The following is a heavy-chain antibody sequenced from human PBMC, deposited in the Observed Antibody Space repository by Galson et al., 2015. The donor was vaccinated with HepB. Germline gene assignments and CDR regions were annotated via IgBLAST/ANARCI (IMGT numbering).Heavy chain of an antibody. V-gene: IGHV1-3*01. CDR3: ARDGFYGDYDWYFDL. J-gene: IGHJ2*01. D-gene: IGHD4-17*01. Sequence: SVKVSCKASGYTFTSYAMHWVRQAPGQRLEWMGWINAGNGNTKYSQKFQGRVTITRDTSASTAYMELSSLRSEDTAVYYCARDGFYGDYDWYFDLWGRGTLVTVSS. CDR2: INAGNGNT. CDR1: GYTFTSYA.